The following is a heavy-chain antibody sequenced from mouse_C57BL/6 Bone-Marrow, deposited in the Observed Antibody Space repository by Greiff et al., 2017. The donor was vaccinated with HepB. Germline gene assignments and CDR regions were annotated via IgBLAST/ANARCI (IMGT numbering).Heavy chain of an antibody. CDR1: GYTFTSYW. CDR3: ARSPPYYYGSSDY. Sequence: VQLQQSGAELVKPGASVKLSCKASGYTFTSYWMHWVKQRPGQGLEWIGMIHPNSGSTNYNEKFKSKATLTVDKSSSTAYMQLSSLTSEDSAVYYCARSPPYYYGSSDYWGQGTTLTVSS. CDR2: IHPNSGST. J-gene: IGHJ2*01. V-gene: IGHV1-64*01. D-gene: IGHD1-1*01.